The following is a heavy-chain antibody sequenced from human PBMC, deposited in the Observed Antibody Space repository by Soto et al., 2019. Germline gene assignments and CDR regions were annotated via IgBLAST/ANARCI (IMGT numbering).Heavy chain of an antibody. CDR1: GFTFSSYA. J-gene: IGHJ4*02. D-gene: IGHD2-21*01. CDR3: ARVLNQRYYFDY. CDR2: ISGSGGST. V-gene: IGHV3-23*01. Sequence: GGSLRLSCAASGFTFSSYAMSWVRQAPGKGIEWVSAISGSGGSTYYADSVKGRFTISRDNSKNTLYLQMNSLRSEDTALYYCARVLNQRYYFDYWGQGTLVTVSS.